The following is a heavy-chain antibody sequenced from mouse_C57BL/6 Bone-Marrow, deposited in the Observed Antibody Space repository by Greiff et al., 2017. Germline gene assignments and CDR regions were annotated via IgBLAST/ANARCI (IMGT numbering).Heavy chain of an antibody. CDR1: GYTFTSYG. CDR3: ARDYSKSGYYAMDY. J-gene: IGHJ4*01. V-gene: IGHV1-81*01. CDR2: IYPRSGNT. Sequence: QVQLQQSGAELARPGASVKLSCKASGYTFTSYGISWVKQRTGQGLEWIGEIYPRSGNTNYNEKFKGKATLTVDKSSSTAYMELRSLTSEDSAVYFCARDYSKSGYYAMDYWGQGTSVTVSA. D-gene: IGHD2-5*01.